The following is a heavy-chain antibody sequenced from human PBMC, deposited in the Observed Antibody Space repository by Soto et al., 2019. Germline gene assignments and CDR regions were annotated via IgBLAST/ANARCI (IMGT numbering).Heavy chain of an antibody. CDR2: IYPGDSDT. V-gene: IGHV5-51*01. D-gene: IGHD3-10*01. CDR1: GYSFTNYW. Sequence: EVQLVQSGEEVKKPGETLKIPCKGSGYSFTNYWIDWVRLMPGKGLEWMGTIYPGDSDTRYSPSFQGQVTISADKSISTAYLQWSSLKASDTAMYYCARGGFNRFDAFDIWGQGTKVTVFS. CDR3: ARGGFNRFDAFDI. J-gene: IGHJ3*02.